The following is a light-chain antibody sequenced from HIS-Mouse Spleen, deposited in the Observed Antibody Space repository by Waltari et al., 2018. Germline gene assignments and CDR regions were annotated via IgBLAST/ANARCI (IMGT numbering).Light chain of an antibody. J-gene: IGLJ2*01. CDR2: EDS. CDR1: ALPKKY. CDR3: YSTDSSGNHRV. V-gene: IGLV3-10*01. Sequence: SYELTQPPPVSVSPGQTARIPCPGDALPKKYPYLYQQKSGQAPVLVIYEDSKRPSGIPERFSGSSSGTMATVTISGAQVEDEADYYCYSTDSSGNHRVFGGGTKLTVL.